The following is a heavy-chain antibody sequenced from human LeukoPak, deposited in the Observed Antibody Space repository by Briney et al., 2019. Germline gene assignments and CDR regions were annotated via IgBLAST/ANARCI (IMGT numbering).Heavy chain of an antibody. CDR3: AREGGSGSYTLDY. CDR2: INPNGGGT. CDR1: GYTFTGYY. Sequence: ASVKVSCKASGYTFTGYYMHWVRQAPGQGLEWMGWINPNGGGTNYAQKFQGRVTMTRDTSISTAYMELSRLRSDDTAVYYCAREGGSGSYTLDYWGQGTLVTVSS. D-gene: IGHD3-10*01. J-gene: IGHJ4*02. V-gene: IGHV1-2*02.